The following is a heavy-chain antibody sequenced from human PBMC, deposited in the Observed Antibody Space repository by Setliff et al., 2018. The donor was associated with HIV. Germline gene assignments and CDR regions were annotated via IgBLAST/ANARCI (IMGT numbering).Heavy chain of an antibody. CDR3: ARAGAEVTSHFDW. CDR2: ISASNGNT. D-gene: IGHD2-21*02. CDR1: GYTFSRYG. J-gene: IGHJ4*02. Sequence: GASVKVSCKASGYTFSRYGITWVRQAPGQGLEWMGWISASNGNTNYAQKFQGRVTMTTDTSTSTAYMELRSLGSDDTAVYYCARAGAEVTSHFDWWGQGTLVTVSS. V-gene: IGHV1-18*01.